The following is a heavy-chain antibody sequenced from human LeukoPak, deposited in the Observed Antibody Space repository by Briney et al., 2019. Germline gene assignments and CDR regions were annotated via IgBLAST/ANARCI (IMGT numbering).Heavy chain of an antibody. CDR3: AKGEGSEAGAFDI. Sequence: GTTHNADSLKGRFAISRDNAKNSLYLQMNSLRAEDMALYYCAKGEGSEAGAFDIWGQGTMVTVSS. V-gene: IGHV3-9*03. CDR2: GTT. J-gene: IGHJ3*02.